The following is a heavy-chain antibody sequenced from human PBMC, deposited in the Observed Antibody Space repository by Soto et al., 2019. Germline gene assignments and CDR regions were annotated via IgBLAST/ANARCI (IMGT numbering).Heavy chain of an antibody. CDR2: ITSSGSTT. Sequence: PGGSLRLSCAACGFTFSDYYMSWIRQAPGKGLEWVSSITSSGSTTSYTDSVKGRFTISRDNAKNSLYLQMNSLGAEDTAVYYCARERYSYGPYYFDYWGQRTLGTVPS. CDR3: ARERYSYGPYYFDY. CDR1: GFTFSDYY. D-gene: IGHD5-18*01. J-gene: IGHJ4*02. V-gene: IGHV3-11*01.